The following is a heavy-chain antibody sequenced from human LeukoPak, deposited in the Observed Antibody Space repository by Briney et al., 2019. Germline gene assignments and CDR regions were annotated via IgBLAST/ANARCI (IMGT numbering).Heavy chain of an antibody. J-gene: IGHJ3*02. Sequence: ASVKVSCKASGYTFTGYYMHWVRQAPGQGLEWMGWINPNSGGTNYAQKFQGRVTMTRDTSISTAYMELSRLRSDDTAVYYCARPYCSGTSCYTGHDAFDIWGQGTMVTVSS. CDR2: INPNSGGT. CDR3: ARPYCSGTSCYTGHDAFDI. D-gene: IGHD2-2*02. V-gene: IGHV1-2*02. CDR1: GYTFTGYY.